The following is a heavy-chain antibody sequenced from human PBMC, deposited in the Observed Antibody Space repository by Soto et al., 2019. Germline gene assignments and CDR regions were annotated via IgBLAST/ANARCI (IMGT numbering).Heavy chain of an antibody. D-gene: IGHD2-8*01. CDR1: GFTFSSYA. CDR3: AKDMIGYCTNGVCYSHDY. Sequence: GGSLRLSCAASGFTFSSYAMSWVRQAPGKGLEWVSAISGSGGSTYYADSVKGRFTISRDNSKNTLYLQMNSLRAEDTAVYYCAKDMIGYCTNGVCYSHDYWGQGTLVTVSS. J-gene: IGHJ4*02. V-gene: IGHV3-23*01. CDR2: ISGSGGST.